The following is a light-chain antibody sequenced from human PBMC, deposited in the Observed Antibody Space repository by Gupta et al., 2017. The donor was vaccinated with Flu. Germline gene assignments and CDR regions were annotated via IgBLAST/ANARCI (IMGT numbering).Light chain of an antibody. CDR3: QQYGSSPRGGCT. CDR1: QSVSSNY. Sequence: TPSCRASQSVSSNYLAWDQQKPGQGPGLIIYGASSRATAIPDRFSGSGSGTDFTLTISRREPEDFALDYCQQYGSSPRGGCTFGPGTKVDIK. CDR2: GAS. J-gene: IGKJ3*01. V-gene: IGKV3-20*01.